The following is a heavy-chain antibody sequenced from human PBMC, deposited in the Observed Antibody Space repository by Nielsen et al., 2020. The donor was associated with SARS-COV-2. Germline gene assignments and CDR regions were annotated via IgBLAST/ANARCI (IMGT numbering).Heavy chain of an antibody. Sequence: SETLSLTCAVSGGSISSSNWWSWVRQPPGKGLEWIGEIYHSGSTNYNPSLKSRVTISVDKSKNQFSLKLSSVTAAETAVYYCARGEVRFLEWLRYYYYMDVWGKGTTVTVSS. V-gene: IGHV4-4*02. CDR1: GGSISSSNW. CDR3: ARGEVRFLEWLRYYYYMDV. J-gene: IGHJ6*03. D-gene: IGHD3-3*01. CDR2: IYHSGST.